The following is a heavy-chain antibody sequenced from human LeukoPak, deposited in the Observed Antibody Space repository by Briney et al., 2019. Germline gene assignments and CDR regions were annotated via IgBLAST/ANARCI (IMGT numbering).Heavy chain of an antibody. D-gene: IGHD3-22*01. Sequence: GGSLRLSCAASGFTFSSYAMSWVRQAPGRGLEWVSGISGSGGTTHYADSVKGRFTISRDNSKNTLYLQMNSLRAEDTAVYYCAKDFDSSGYYLFQAFDNWGQGTMVTVSS. CDR2: ISGSGGTT. CDR3: AKDFDSSGYYLFQAFDN. CDR1: GFTFSSYA. V-gene: IGHV3-23*01. J-gene: IGHJ3*02.